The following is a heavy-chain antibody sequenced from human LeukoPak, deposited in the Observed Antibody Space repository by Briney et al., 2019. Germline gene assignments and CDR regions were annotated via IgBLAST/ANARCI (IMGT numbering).Heavy chain of an antibody. D-gene: IGHD3-10*01. V-gene: IGHV3-33*01. CDR1: GFSFSNHG. Sequence: GGSLRPSCAASGFSFSNHGMHWVRQAPGKRLEWVAVIWDDGNNKRYANSVNGRFTISRDNSENTLYLQMNGLTAEDTAMYYCARDSYQDYYGRFDPWGQGTLVIVSS. CDR3: ARDSYQDYYGRFDP. CDR2: IWDDGNNK. J-gene: IGHJ5*02.